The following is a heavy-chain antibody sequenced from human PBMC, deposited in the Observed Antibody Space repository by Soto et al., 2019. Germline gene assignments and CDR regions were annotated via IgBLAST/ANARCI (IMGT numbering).Heavy chain of an antibody. D-gene: IGHD2-2*01. J-gene: IGHJ4*02. CDR1: GYTFTSYG. CDR3: ARESVLVVVPAARGDFNY. Sequence: GASVKVSCKASGYTFTSYGISWLRQAPGQGLEWMGWISAYNGNTNYAQKLQGRVTMTTDTSTSTAYMELRSLRSDDTAVYYCARESVLVVVPAARGDFNYWGQGTLVTVSS. V-gene: IGHV1-18*01. CDR2: ISAYNGNT.